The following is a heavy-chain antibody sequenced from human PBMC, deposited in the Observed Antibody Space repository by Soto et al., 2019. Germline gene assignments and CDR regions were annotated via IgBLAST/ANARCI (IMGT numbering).Heavy chain of an antibody. Sequence: QLQLQESGPGLVKPSETLSLTCTVSGGSISSSGYYWGWIRQPPGKGLEWVGSAYYSGSTYFNPSLKSRVTISIDTSKNQFSLKLSSVTAADTAVYYCARHGLTVTAYAFDIWGQGTMVTVSS. D-gene: IGHD1-7*01. CDR1: GGSISSSGYY. J-gene: IGHJ3*02. CDR3: ARHGLTVTAYAFDI. V-gene: IGHV4-39*01. CDR2: AYYSGST.